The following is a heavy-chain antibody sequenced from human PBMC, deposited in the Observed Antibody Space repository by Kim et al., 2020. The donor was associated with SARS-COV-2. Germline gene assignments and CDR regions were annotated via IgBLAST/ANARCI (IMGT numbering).Heavy chain of an antibody. Sequence: SETLSLTCTVSGGSISSSSYYWGWIRQPPGKGLEWIGSIYYSGSTYYNPSLKSRVTISVDTSKNQFSLKLSSVTAADTAVYYCARHLRGTMIVVVITPLNYFDYWGQGTLVTVSP. V-gene: IGHV4-39*01. J-gene: IGHJ4*02. CDR2: IYYSGST. D-gene: IGHD3-22*01. CDR3: ARHLRGTMIVVVITPLNYFDY. CDR1: GGSISSSSYY.